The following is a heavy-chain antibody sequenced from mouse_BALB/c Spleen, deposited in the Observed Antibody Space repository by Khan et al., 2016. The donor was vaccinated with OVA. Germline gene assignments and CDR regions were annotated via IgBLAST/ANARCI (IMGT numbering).Heavy chain of an antibody. V-gene: IGHV1-5*01. D-gene: IGHD2-13*01. J-gene: IGHJ3*01. CDR3: TRRSCDVAWFVY. CDR1: GYTFTSYW. Sequence: EVQLQQSGPVLARPGASVKMSCKASGYTFTSYWMHWVKQRPGQGLEWIGDIYPGNTDTNYNQKFKGKAKLTAVTSTSTAYMELSSLTNEDSAVDYWTRRSCDVAWFVYWGQGTLVTVSA. CDR2: IYPGNTDT.